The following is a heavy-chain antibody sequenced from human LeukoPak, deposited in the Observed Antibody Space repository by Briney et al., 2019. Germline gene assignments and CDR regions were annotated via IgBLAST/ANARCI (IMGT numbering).Heavy chain of an antibody. D-gene: IGHD3-22*01. CDR2: ISSSSSYI. Sequence: PGGSLRLSCAASGFTFSSYSMNWVRQAPGKGLEWVSSISSSSSYIYYTDSVKGRFTISRDNAKNSLYLQMNSLRAEDTAVYYCASSHYYDSSGYYPTVDYWGQGTLVTVSS. J-gene: IGHJ4*02. V-gene: IGHV3-21*01. CDR1: GFTFSSYS. CDR3: ASSHYYDSSGYYPTVDY.